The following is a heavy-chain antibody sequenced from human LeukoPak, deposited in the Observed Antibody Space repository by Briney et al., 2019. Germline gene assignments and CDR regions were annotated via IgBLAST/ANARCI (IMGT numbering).Heavy chain of an antibody. CDR2: IYQSGST. CDR1: GYSISSGYH. Sequence: SETLSLTCTVSGYSISSGYHWGWIRQAPGEGLEWLGSIYQSGSTYDNPSLRSRVTLSVDTSKNQVSLKLSSVTAADTAVYYCARGNYYDSRTYYRAFDIWGQGTMVTVSS. CDR3: ARGNYYDSRTYYRAFDI. V-gene: IGHV4-38-2*02. J-gene: IGHJ3*02. D-gene: IGHD3-22*01.